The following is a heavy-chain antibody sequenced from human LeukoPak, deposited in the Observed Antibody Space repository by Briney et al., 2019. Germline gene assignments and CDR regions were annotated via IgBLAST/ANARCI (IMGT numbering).Heavy chain of an antibody. J-gene: IGHJ4*02. D-gene: IGHD3-22*01. V-gene: IGHV3-9*01. CDR3: AKDGPRATYYYDSSGFDY. CDR1: GFTFDDYA. Sequence: GGSLRLSCAASGFTFDDYAMHWVRQAPGKGLEWVSGISWNSGSIGYADSVKGRFTISRDNAKNSLYLQMNSLRAEDTALYYCAKDGPRATYYYDSSGFDYWGQGTLVTVSS. CDR2: ISWNSGSI.